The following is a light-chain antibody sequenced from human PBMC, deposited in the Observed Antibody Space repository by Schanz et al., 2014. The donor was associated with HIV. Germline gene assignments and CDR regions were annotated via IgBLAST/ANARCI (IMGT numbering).Light chain of an antibody. CDR3: QQYNNWLVT. V-gene: IGKV3D-20*02. CDR2: DAS. CDR1: QSLTSRY. Sequence: EIVLTQSPGTLSLSPGERATLSCGASQSLTSRYLAWYLQKPGQAPRLLIYDASNRATGIPDRFSGTGSGTEFTLTINRLEPEDFATYYCQQYNNWLVTFGQGTKLEIK. J-gene: IGKJ2*01.